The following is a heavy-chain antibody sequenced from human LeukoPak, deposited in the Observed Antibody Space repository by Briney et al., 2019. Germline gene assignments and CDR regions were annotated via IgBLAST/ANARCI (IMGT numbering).Heavy chain of an antibody. Sequence: SETLSLTCTVSGGSISSGDYYWRWVRQPPGTGLEWIGYIYYSGSTYYNSSLKSRVTISVDTSKNQFSLKPSSVTAADTAVYYCAREDGGPFDYGGQGTLVTVS. J-gene: IGHJ4*02. D-gene: IGHD4-23*01. CDR2: IYYSGST. CDR3: AREDGGPFDY. CDR1: GGSISSGDYY. V-gene: IGHV4-30-4*08.